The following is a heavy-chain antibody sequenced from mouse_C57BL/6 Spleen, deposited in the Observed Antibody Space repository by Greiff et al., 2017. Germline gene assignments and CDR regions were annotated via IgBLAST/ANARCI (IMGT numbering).Heavy chain of an antibody. J-gene: IGHJ2*01. CDR3: ARGGSGYCFDY. Sequence: VQLKESGPGLVKPSQSLSLTCSVTGYSITSCYYWNWIRQVPGNKLEWMGYISYDGSNNYNPSLKNRISITRDTSKNQFCLKLNSVTTEDTATYCSARGGSGYCFDYWGQGTTLTVSS. V-gene: IGHV3-6*01. D-gene: IGHD3-2*02. CDR1: GYSITSCYY. CDR2: ISYDGSN.